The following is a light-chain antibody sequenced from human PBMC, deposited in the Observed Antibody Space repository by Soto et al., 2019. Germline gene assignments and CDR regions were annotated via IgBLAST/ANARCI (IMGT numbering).Light chain of an antibody. CDR2: DAS. CDR1: QGISSD. J-gene: IGKJ5*01. CDR3: QQLNIYPIT. Sequence: IQLTQSPSSLSASVGDRVTITCRASQGISSDLAWYQQKPGKAPNLLIYDASTLQSGVPSRFSGSGSGTDFTLTISSPQPEDFATYYCQQLNIYPITFGQGTRLEIK. V-gene: IGKV1-9*01.